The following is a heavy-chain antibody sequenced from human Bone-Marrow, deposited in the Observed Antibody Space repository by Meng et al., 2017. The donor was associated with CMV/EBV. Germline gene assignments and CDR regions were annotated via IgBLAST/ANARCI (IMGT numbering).Heavy chain of an antibody. J-gene: IGHJ6*01. CDR2: IYQSGSA. CDR3: ARDVGAGYYTANGMDV. Sequence: GSLRLSRTVSGYSISSGYFWGWIRQSPGKGLEWVGSIYQSGSAYYKPSLKSRVSISVDTSKNQFSLKLSSVTAADTAVYYCARDVGAGYYTANGMDVWGQGTTVTVSS. CDR1: GYSISSGYF. D-gene: IGHD3-22*01. V-gene: IGHV4-38-2*02.